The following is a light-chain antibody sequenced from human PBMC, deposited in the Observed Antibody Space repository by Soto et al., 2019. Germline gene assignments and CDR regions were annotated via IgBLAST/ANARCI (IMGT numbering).Light chain of an antibody. V-gene: IGKV3-20*01. CDR3: LPYGSSPET. CDR1: QTVSSSF. J-gene: IGKJ1*01. CDR2: GAS. Sequence: EMVLTQFPDTLSLSAGERSTLSCMAIQTVSSSFLAWYQQRPGQAPRLLIYGASSRATGIPARFSGSGSGTDFTLTISSLEPEDPAAYYCLPYGSSPETVGPETQVEIK.